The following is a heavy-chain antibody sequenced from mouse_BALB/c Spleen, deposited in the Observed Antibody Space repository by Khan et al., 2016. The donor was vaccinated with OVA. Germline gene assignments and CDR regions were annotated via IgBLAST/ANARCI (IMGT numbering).Heavy chain of an antibody. J-gene: IGHJ3*01. CDR2: INTYTGEA. D-gene: IGHD2-1*01. V-gene: IGHV9-3-1*01. CDR3: SRANGNYWFAY. CDR1: GYTLTDYG. Sequence: QIQLVQSGPELKKPGETVKISCKASGYTLTDYGMNWVKQAPGKGLKWMGWINTYTGEATYADDFKGRFAFSLETSANTAYLQINNLKPEDTATYFCSRANGNYWFAYWGQGTLVTVSA.